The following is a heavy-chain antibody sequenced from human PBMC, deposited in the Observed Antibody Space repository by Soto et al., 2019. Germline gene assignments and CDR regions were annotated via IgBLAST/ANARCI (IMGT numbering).Heavy chain of an antibody. Sequence: SETLSLTCTVSGGSISSYYWSWIRQPPGKGLEWIGYIYYSGSTNYNPSLKSRVTISVDTSKNQFSLKLSSVTAADTAVYYCARDLRDSSGYSWEGPLDYWGQGTLVTVSS. J-gene: IGHJ4*02. V-gene: IGHV4-59*01. CDR2: IYYSGST. D-gene: IGHD3-22*01. CDR1: GGSISSYY. CDR3: ARDLRDSSGYSWEGPLDY.